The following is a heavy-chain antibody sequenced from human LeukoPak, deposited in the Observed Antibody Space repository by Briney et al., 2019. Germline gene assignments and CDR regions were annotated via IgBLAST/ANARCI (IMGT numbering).Heavy chain of an antibody. CDR2: ISSSSSYI. V-gene: IGHV3-21*01. CDR3: AREKLGSSWYGGAFDI. J-gene: IGHJ3*02. D-gene: IGHD6-13*01. CDR1: GFTFSSYS. Sequence: PGGSLRLSCAASGFTFSSYSMNWVRQAPGKGLEWVSSISSSSSYIYYADSVKGRFTISRDNAKNTLYLQMNSLRAEDTAVYYCAREKLGSSWYGGAFDIWGQGTMVTVSS.